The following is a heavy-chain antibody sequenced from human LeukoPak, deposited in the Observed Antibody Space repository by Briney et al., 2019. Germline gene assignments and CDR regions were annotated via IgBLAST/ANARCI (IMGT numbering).Heavy chain of an antibody. Sequence: GGSLRLSCAASGFTFSSYAMSWVRQAPGKGLEWVSAISGSGGSTYYADSVKGRFTISRDNSKNMLYLQMNSLRAEDTAVYYCAKAPEPGIAVAGTVDYWGQGTLVTVSS. CDR2: ISGSGGST. V-gene: IGHV3-23*01. J-gene: IGHJ4*02. D-gene: IGHD6-19*01. CDR3: AKAPEPGIAVAGTVDY. CDR1: GFTFSSYA.